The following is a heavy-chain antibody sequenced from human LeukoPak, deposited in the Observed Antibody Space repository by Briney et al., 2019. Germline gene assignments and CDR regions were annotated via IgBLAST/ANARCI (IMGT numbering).Heavy chain of an antibody. Sequence: SETLSLTRTVSGGSISSSSYYWGWIRQPPGKGLEWIGSIHYSGSTYYNPSLKSRVTISVDTSKNQFSLKLSSVTAADTAVYYCARTDSHQDDSWGQGTLVTVSS. J-gene: IGHJ4*02. CDR3: ARTDSHQDDS. CDR1: GGSISSSSYY. CDR2: IHYSGST. V-gene: IGHV4-39*07.